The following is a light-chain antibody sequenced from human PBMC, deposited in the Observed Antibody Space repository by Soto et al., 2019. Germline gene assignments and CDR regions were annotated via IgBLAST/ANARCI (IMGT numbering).Light chain of an antibody. CDR1: SSDIGAYNF. CDR3: TSWTTSTTMI. CDR2: DVN. Sequence: SVLPQPASAPVSPGQAITISCTGTSSDIGAYNFVSWYQQHPGKAPKLMLYDVNIRPSGVSNRFSGSKSGNTASLTISGLQAEDEADYYCTSWTTSTTMIFGGGTKVTVL. V-gene: IGLV2-14*03. J-gene: IGLJ2*01.